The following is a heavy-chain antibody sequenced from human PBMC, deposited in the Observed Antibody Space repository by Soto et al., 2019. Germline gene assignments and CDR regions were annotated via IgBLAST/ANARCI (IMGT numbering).Heavy chain of an antibody. CDR3: AKATATGGGAFEI. V-gene: IGHV3-23*01. CDR1: GFICSSYD. Sequence: GSLRLSCAVSGFICSSYDMSWVRQAPGKGLAWVSTILVGGSTHYEDSVQGRFTISRDTSKNTVYLHMNSLTAGDTAVYYCAKATATGGGAFEIYGQGTMVTVSS. D-gene: IGHD2-8*02. J-gene: IGHJ3*02. CDR2: ILVGGST.